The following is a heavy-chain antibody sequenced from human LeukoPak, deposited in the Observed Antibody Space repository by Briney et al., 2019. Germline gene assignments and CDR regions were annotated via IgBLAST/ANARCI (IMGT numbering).Heavy chain of an antibody. Sequence: PGGSLRLSCAASGFTFSNYAMNWVRQAPGKGLEWVSSITGSGGDVYYADSVKGRFTISRDNSKNTLDLQMNSLRAEDTAVYYCAKGLKGCSGSSCYYFFDFWGQGALITVSS. CDR2: ITGSGGDV. CDR3: AKGLKGCSGSSCYYFFDF. J-gene: IGHJ4*02. CDR1: GFTFSNYA. D-gene: IGHD2-15*01. V-gene: IGHV3-23*01.